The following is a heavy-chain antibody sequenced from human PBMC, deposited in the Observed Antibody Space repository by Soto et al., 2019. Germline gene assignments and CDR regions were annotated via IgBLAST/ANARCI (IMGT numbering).Heavy chain of an antibody. V-gene: IGHV3-15*01. CDR1: GFTFSNAW. CDR2: IKSKTDGGTT. J-gene: IGHJ4*02. Sequence: GSLSLSCAASGFTFSNAWMSWVRQAPGKGLEWVGRIKSKTDGGTTDYAAPVKGRFTISRDDSKNTLYLQMNSLKTEDTAVYYCTTGYYYDSSGYFQGPYWGQGTLVTVSS. D-gene: IGHD3-22*01. CDR3: TTGYYYDSSGYFQGPY.